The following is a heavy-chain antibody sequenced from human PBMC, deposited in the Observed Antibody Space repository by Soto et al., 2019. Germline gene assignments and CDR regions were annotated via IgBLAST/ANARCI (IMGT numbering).Heavy chain of an antibody. D-gene: IGHD3-9*01. CDR1: GGSFSGYY. J-gene: IGHJ4*02. Sequence: SETLSLTCAVYGGSFSGYYWSWSRQPPGKGLEWIGETNHSGSTNYNPSLKSRGTISVDTSKNQFSLKLSSVTPAVKAVYYCARGSGATSHDILTGLFDYWGRGTLVTVSS. CDR3: ARGSGATSHDILTGLFDY. V-gene: IGHV4-34*01. CDR2: TNHSGST.